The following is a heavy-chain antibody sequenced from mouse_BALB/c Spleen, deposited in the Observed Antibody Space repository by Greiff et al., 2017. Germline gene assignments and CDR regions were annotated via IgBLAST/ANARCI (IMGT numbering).Heavy chain of an antibody. Sequence: QVQLQQSGAELMKPGASVKISCKATGYTFSSYWIEWVKQRPGHGLEWIGEILPGSGSTNYNEKFKGKATFTADTSSNTAYMQLSSLTSEDSAVYYCARCYYGYDWFAYWGQGTLVTVSA. J-gene: IGHJ3*01. CDR2: ILPGSGST. V-gene: IGHV1-9*01. CDR3: ARCYYGYDWFAY. CDR1: GYTFSSYW. D-gene: IGHD2-2*01.